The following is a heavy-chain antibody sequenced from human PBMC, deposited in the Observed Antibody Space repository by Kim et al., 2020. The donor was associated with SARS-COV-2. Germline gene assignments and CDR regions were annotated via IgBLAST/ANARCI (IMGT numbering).Heavy chain of an antibody. Sequence: GGSLRLSCAASGFTFSSYSMNWVRQAPGKGLEWVSYISSSSSTIYYADSVKGRFTISRDNAKNSLYLQMNSLRDEDTAAYYCARDRGYYGSGGLDAFDIWGQGTMVTVSS. J-gene: IGHJ3*02. D-gene: IGHD3-10*01. CDR3: ARDRGYYGSGGLDAFDI. CDR2: ISSSSSTI. CDR1: GFTFSSYS. V-gene: IGHV3-48*02.